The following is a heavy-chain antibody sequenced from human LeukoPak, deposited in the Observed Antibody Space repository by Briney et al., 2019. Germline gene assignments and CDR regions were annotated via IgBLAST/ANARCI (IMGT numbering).Heavy chain of an antibody. CDR3: ARDLVYYYDSSGLIDP. V-gene: IGHV1-46*01. J-gene: IGHJ5*02. CDR2: INPSGGST. D-gene: IGHD3-22*01. CDR1: GYTFTSYY. Sequence: ASVKVSCKASGYTFTSYYMHWVRQAPGQGFEWMGIINPSGGSTSYAQKFQGRVTMTRDTSTSTVYMELCSLRSEDTAVYYCARDLVYYYDSSGLIDPWGQGTLVTVSS.